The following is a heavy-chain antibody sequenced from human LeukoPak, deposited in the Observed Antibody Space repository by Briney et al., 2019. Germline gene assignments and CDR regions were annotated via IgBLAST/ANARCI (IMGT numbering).Heavy chain of an antibody. Sequence: GGSLRLSCAASGFIVSSNYMHWVRQAPGKGLEWVGRTRNKANSYTTEYAASVKGRFTISRDDSKNSLYLQMNSLKTEDTAVYYCARATVTTSAFDIWGQGTMVTVSS. V-gene: IGHV3-72*01. J-gene: IGHJ3*02. CDR1: GFIVSSNY. CDR2: TRNKANSYTT. D-gene: IGHD4-17*01. CDR3: ARATVTTSAFDI.